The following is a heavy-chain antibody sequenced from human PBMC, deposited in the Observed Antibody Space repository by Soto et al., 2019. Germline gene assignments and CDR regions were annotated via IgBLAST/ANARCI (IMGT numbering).Heavy chain of an antibody. CDR2: ISAYNGNT. CDR1: GYTFTSYG. D-gene: IGHD2-8*01. V-gene: IGHV1-18*01. J-gene: IGHJ5*02. Sequence: QVQLVQSGAEVKKPGASVKVSCKASGYTFTSYGISWVRQAPGQGLEWMGWISAYNGNTNYAQKLQGRVTMTTDTATSTAYMELSSLRSEDTAVYYCARDHKGYCTNGVCYTGWFDPWGQGTLVTVS. CDR3: ARDHKGYCTNGVCYTGWFDP.